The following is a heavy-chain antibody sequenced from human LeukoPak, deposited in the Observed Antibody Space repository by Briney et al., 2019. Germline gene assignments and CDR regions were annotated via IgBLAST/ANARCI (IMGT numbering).Heavy chain of an antibody. D-gene: IGHD3-22*01. CDR1: GGSISSYY. V-gene: IGHV4-4*07. CDR3: ARNPHYYDSGDGDAFDI. Sequence: SETLSLTCTVSGGSISSYYWSWTRQPAGKGLEWIGRIETSGSTNYNPSLKSRVTMSVDTSKNQFSLKLSSVTAADTAVYYCARNPHYYDSGDGDAFDIWGQGTMVTVSS. J-gene: IGHJ3*02. CDR2: IETSGST.